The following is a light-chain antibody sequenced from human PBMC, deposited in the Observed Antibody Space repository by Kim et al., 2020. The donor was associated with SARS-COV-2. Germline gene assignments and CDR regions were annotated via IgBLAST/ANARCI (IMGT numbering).Light chain of an antibody. CDR1: SRDIGASNY. V-gene: IGLV2-14*03. CDR3: LSFTDINTWV. CDR2: DVA. Sequence: GQSFTIPCTGTSRDIGASNYVSWYQHLPGKAPKLMIYDVAERPSGVSERFSGSKSGSTASLTISGLQAEDEADYYCLSFTDINTWVFGGGTQLTVL. J-gene: IGLJ3*02.